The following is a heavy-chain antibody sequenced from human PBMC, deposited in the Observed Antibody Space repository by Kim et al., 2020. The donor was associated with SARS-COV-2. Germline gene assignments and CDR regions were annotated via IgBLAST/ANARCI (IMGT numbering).Heavy chain of an antibody. CDR1: GFTFSTSP. J-gene: IGHJ4*02. CDR2: ISWDGTRT. D-gene: IGHD4-17*01. CDR3: AKGVTNSGFDY. Sequence: GGSLRLSCVASGFTFSTSPMGWVRQAPGEGLEWVSRISWDGTRTYYADSVKGRVTMSSDKSKNTVYLHMNSLRVEDMAVYYCAKGVTNSGFDYWGQGAQVTVSS. V-gene: IGHV3-23*01.